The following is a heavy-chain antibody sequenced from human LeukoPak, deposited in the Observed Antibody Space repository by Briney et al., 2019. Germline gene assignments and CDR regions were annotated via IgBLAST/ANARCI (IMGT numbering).Heavy chain of an antibody. CDR2: INHGGST. D-gene: IGHD3-22*01. J-gene: IGHJ1*01. CDR1: GGSFSDYY. CDR3: AYSSDFQQH. V-gene: IGHV4-34*01. Sequence: PSETLSLTCAVYGGSFSDYYWSSFRQPPGKGLELIGEINHGGSTNYNPSLKSRVTISVDTSKNQFSLKLSSVTAADTAVYYCAYSSDFQQHWGQGTLVTVSS.